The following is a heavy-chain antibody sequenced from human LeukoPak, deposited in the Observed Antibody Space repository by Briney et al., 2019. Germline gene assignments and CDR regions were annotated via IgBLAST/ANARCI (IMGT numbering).Heavy chain of an antibody. CDR2: IYYSGST. Sequence: PSETLSLTCTVSGGSISSSSYYWGWIRQPPGKGLEWIGSIYYSGSTYYNPSLKSRVTISVDTSKNQFSLKLSSVTAADTAVYYCARQGPYYDSSGYYGWFDPWGQGTLVTVSS. V-gene: IGHV4-39*01. J-gene: IGHJ5*02. D-gene: IGHD3-22*01. CDR1: GGSISSSSYY. CDR3: ARQGPYYDSSGYYGWFDP.